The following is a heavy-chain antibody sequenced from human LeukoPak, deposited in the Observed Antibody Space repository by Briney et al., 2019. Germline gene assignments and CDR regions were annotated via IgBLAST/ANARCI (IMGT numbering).Heavy chain of an antibody. CDR3: ASEGVVGVTAHFDY. J-gene: IGHJ4*02. D-gene: IGHD1-26*01. Sequence: PGGSLRLSCAASGFTFSTYAMSWVRQAPGKGLEWVSSITSSSSHTFYADSVKGRFTISRDNAKSSLYLQMNNLRADDTAVYYCASEGVVGVTAHFDYWGQGTLVTVSS. CDR2: ITSSSSHT. V-gene: IGHV3-21*01. CDR1: GFTFSTYA.